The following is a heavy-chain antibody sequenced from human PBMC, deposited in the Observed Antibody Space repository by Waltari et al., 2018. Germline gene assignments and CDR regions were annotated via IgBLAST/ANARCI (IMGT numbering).Heavy chain of an antibody. CDR2: ISYDGSNK. CDR1: GFTFSSYA. Sequence: QVQLVESGGGVVQPGRSLRLSCAASGFTFSSYAMHWVRQAPGKGLEWVAVISYDGSNKYYADSVKGRFTISRDNSKNTLYLQMNSLRAEDTAVYYCARESYSSSWPYFDYWGQGTLVTVSS. D-gene: IGHD6-13*01. J-gene: IGHJ4*02. V-gene: IGHV3-30-3*01. CDR3: ARESYSSSWPYFDY.